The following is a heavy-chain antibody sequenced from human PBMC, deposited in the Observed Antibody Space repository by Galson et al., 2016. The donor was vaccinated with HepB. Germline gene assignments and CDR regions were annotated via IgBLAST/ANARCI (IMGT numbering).Heavy chain of an antibody. CDR3: ARDWGGSGSYYGY. J-gene: IGHJ4*02. CDR1: GYSFSYYA. CDR2: INAGNGDT. D-gene: IGHD1-26*01. Sequence: SVKVSCKASGYSFSYYAMHWVRQAPGQRLEWMGWINAGNGDTKYSQKFQGRVTITRDTSASTAYMELSSLRFEDTAVYYCARDWGGSGSYYGYWGQGTLVIVTS. V-gene: IGHV1-3*01.